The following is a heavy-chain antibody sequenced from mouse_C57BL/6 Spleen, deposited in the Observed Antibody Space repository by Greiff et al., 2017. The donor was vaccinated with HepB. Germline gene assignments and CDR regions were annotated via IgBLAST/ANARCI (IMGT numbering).Heavy chain of an antibody. CDR2: IRLKSDNYAT. J-gene: IGHJ4*01. Sequence: EVKVEESGGGLVQPGGSMKLSCVASGFTFSNYWMNWVRQSPEKGLEWVAQIRLKSDNYATHYAESVKGRFTISRDDSKSSVYLQMNNLRAEDTGIYYCTDAYYSNYVYAMDYWGQGTSVTVSS. D-gene: IGHD2-5*01. CDR3: TDAYYSNYVYAMDY. V-gene: IGHV6-3*01. CDR1: GFTFSNYW.